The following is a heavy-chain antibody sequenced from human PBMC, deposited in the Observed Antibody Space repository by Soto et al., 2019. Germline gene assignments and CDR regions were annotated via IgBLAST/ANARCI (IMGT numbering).Heavy chain of an antibody. Sequence: QVQLVESGGGVVQPGKSLRVSCAVSGLTLSSYGMHWVRQAPGKGLEWVAVIWYDGSKKYYADSVKGRFTVYRDNSKNMVHLKMNSLRDEDTAVYHCVTQRVESVDYWGQGTLVTVSS. CDR3: VTQRVESVDY. J-gene: IGHJ4*02. D-gene: IGHD3-3*01. V-gene: IGHV3-33*03. CDR2: IWYDGSKK. CDR1: GLTLSSYG.